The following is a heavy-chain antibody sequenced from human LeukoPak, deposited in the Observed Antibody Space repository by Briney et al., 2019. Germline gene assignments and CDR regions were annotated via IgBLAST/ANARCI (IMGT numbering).Heavy chain of an antibody. CDR3: VRDPMIAGDY. CDR1: AVALTGYW. D-gene: IGHD2-21*01. V-gene: IGHV3-74*01. J-gene: IGHJ4*02. Sequence: GGSLRLSCAASAVALTGYWMHCFRQAPGKGPVWVSRIHSNGRTIDYAESVKGRFITSRDNAKNMLYLQMNSLRVEDTALYFCVRDPMIAGDYWGQGTRVTVST. CDR2: IHSNGRTI.